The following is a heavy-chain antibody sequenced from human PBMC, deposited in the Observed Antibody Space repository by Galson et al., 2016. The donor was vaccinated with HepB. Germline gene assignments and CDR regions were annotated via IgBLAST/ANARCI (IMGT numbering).Heavy chain of an antibody. D-gene: IGHD2-15*01. CDR2: IDSTSRWI. V-gene: IGHV3-21*01. Sequence: SLRLSCAASGFTFSQRGMHWVRRAPGKGLEWVSSIDSTSRWIYYADSVRGRLTISSDNATNSLNLQMDSLRAEDTAVYYCASAEECGTECPQRYFFDYWGGGALVTVSS. J-gene: IGHJ4*02. CDR3: ASAEECGTECPQRYFFDY. CDR1: GFTFSQRG.